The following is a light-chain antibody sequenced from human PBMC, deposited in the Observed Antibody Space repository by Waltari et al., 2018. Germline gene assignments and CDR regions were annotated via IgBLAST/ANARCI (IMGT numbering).Light chain of an antibody. J-gene: IGKJ1*01. CDR3: QHYVRLPVT. CDR2: DAY. CDR1: PSIGKY. Sequence: DIVLTQFPGTLSLSAGERATLSCRASPSIGKYLAWYQLRPGQAPRLPIYDAYIRAAGIPDRFSGSGSGTDFSLTISRLEPDDFAMYYCQHYVRLPVTFGQGTKVEIK. V-gene: IGKV3-20*01.